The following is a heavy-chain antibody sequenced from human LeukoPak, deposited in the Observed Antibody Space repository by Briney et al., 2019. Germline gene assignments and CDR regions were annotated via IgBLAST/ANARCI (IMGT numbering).Heavy chain of an antibody. CDR3: AKTSGGWFLYYFDY. CDR2: ISGSGGST. Sequence: TGGSLRLSCAASGFTFSSYAMSWVRQAPGKGLEWVSAISGSGGSTYYADSVKGRFTISRDNSKNTLYLQMNSLRAEDTAVYYCAKTSGGWFLYYFDYWGQGTLVTVSS. V-gene: IGHV3-23*01. J-gene: IGHJ4*02. CDR1: GFTFSSYA. D-gene: IGHD6-19*01.